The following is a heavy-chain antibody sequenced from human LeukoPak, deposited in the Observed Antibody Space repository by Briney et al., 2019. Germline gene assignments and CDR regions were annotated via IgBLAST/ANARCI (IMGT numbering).Heavy chain of an antibody. Sequence: PGGSLRLSCAASGFTFSRYWMTWVRQAPGKGLEWVATIRQDGSEKYYVDSVKGRFAVPRDNAKNSLYLQMNSLRAEDTAVYYCARDDPVVTANSLFDYWGQGTLVTVSS. CDR3: ARDDPVVTANSLFDY. CDR1: GFTFSRYW. J-gene: IGHJ4*02. CDR2: IRQDGSEK. V-gene: IGHV3-7*01. D-gene: IGHD2-21*02.